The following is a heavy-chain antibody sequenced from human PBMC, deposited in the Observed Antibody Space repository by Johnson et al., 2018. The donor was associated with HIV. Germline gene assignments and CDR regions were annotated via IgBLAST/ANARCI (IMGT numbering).Heavy chain of an antibody. CDR3: AREGGGSPDGFDI. CDR2: ISGSVSTI. J-gene: IGHJ3*02. CDR1: GFTFSDYF. Sequence: QVQLVESGGGLVKPGGSLRLSCAASGFTFSDYFMSWIRQAPGKGLQWVSYISGSVSTIYYADSVKGRFTISRDNSKSPLFLKMSSLRPDGDPAGYYCAREGGGSPDGFDIWGQGTMVTVSS. V-gene: IGHV3-11*04. D-gene: IGHD3-16*01.